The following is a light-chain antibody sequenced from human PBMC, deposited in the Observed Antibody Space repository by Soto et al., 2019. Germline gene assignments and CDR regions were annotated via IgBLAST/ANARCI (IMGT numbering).Light chain of an antibody. J-gene: IGLJ1*01. CDR1: SSNIGAGYD. V-gene: IGLV1-40*01. Sequence: QLVLTQPPSVSGAPGQRVTISCTGSSSNIGAGYDVHWYQQLPGTAPKLLIYGSSNRPSGVPDRVSGSKSGTSASLAITGLQAEDEADYYCQSYDSSLSGYVFGTGTKLTVL. CDR3: QSYDSSLSGYV. CDR2: GSS.